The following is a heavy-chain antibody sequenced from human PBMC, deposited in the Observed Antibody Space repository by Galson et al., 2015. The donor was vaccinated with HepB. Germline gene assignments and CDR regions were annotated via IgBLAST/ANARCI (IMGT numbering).Heavy chain of an antibody. J-gene: IGHJ2*01. CDR1: GFTIGNYA. Sequence: SLRLSCAASGFTIGNYAMHWVRQAPGTGLEWVAAISFDTSTTYVADSVQGRFTISRDNSNDTMYLQLNNLRTEDTAMYYCARDRTATAPYWYFDLWGRGTLVTVSS. D-gene: IGHD5-18*01. CDR2: ISFDTSTT. CDR3: ARDRTATAPYWYFDL. V-gene: IGHV3-30*04.